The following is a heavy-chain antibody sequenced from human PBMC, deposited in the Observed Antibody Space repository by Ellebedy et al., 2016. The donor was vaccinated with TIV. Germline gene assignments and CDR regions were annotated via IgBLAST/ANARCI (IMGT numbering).Heavy chain of an antibody. D-gene: IGHD2-2*02. CDR2: LYTSGTT. V-gene: IGHV4-4*07. J-gene: IGHJ6*03. Sequence: SETLSLXXTVYGGSITDFYWSWIRQSAGKGLEWIGRLYTSGTTIYNPSLKSRVTMSAVTSKNQISLILDSVIAADTAVYYCARDCSTTDCYNGYDYLDVWGTGTTVTVSS. CDR3: ARDCSTTDCYNGYDYLDV. CDR1: GGSITDFY.